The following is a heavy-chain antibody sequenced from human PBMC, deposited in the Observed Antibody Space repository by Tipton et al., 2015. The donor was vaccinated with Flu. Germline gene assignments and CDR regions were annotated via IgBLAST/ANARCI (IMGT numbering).Heavy chain of an antibody. Sequence: TLSLTCTVSGDSMRRDYFWGWIRQAPGKGLEWIGNIHYSGTAYYNAFLKSRVTISADTSKNQISLDLSSVTAADSAVYYCARLFNYGKSSGLDYWGQGNPVTVFS. CDR1: GDSMRRDYF. V-gene: IGHV4-38-2*02. CDR2: IHYSGTA. J-gene: IGHJ4*02. D-gene: IGHD3-16*01. CDR3: ARLFNYGKSSGLDY.